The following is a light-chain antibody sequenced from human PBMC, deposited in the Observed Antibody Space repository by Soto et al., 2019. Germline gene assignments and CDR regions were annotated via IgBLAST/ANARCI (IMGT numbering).Light chain of an antibody. J-gene: IGKJ2*01. CDR3: QQYNKWPPYT. Sequence: EIVMTQSPANLSVSPGERATLSCRASQSVSSNLAWYQQKPGQGTRLLIYGASTRATGIPARFSGSGSGTEFTLTISRLQSEDFAVYYCQQYNKWPPYTFGQGTKVEIK. CDR1: QSVSSN. V-gene: IGKV3-15*01. CDR2: GAS.